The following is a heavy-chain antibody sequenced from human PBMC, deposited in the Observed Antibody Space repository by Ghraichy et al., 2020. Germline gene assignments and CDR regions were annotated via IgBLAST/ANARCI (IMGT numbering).Heavy chain of an antibody. CDR2: VKTEVEGRAT. CDR3: TTDCTSTGCLGDGAFDL. Sequence: GESLNISCGASGFSFSTAWMTWVRQGPGEGLEWIGRVKTEVEGRATDFAAPVKGRFTISRDDSKNTVFLQMNSLQIEDTAVYYCTTDCTSTGCLGDGAFDLWGPGTMVTVSS. D-gene: IGHD2/OR15-2a*01. J-gene: IGHJ3*01. V-gene: IGHV3-15*01. CDR1: GFSFSTAW.